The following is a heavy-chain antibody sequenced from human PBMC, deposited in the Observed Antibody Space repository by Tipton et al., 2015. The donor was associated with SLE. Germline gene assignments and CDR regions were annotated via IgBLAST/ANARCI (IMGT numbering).Heavy chain of an antibody. CDR2: VSYSGNT. J-gene: IGHJ3*02. V-gene: IGHV4-61*01. CDR1: GGSISSGYYY. D-gene: IGHD3-22*01. Sequence: TLSLTCTVSGGSISSGYYYCSWIRQPPGQGLEWIGFVSYSGNTHYNPSLQSRLTISVDRSKNQFSLNLNSVTAADTAVYYCARGSDRSGYFGAFDIWGQGATVTVPS. CDR3: ARGSDRSGYFGAFDI.